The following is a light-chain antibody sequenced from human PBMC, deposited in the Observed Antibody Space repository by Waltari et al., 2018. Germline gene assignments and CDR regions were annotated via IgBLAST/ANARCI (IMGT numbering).Light chain of an antibody. Sequence: EIVLTQSPGTLSLSPGERATLSCRASESVRRALAWYQQRPGQAPRLLIYDASSRATGIPDRFSGSGSGTDFSLTISRLEPKDFALYYCQHYRSLPVTFGQGTKVEIK. V-gene: IGKV3-20*01. CDR1: ESVRRA. CDR2: DAS. CDR3: QHYRSLPVT. J-gene: IGKJ1*01.